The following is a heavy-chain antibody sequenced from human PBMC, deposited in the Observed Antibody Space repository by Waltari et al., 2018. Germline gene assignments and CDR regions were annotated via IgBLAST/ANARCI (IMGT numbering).Heavy chain of an antibody. CDR2: ISGSGGST. Sequence: EVQLLESGGGLVQPGGSLRLSCAASGFTFSSYAMSWVRQAPGKGLEWVSAISGSGGSTYYADSVKGRFTISRDNSKNTLYLQMNSLRAEDTAVYYCAKAGDNELYYDYVWGSYRYIPPAFDIWGQGTMVTVSS. CDR3: AKAGDNELYYDYVWGSYRYIPPAFDI. V-gene: IGHV3-23*01. D-gene: IGHD3-16*02. CDR1: GFTFSSYA. J-gene: IGHJ3*02.